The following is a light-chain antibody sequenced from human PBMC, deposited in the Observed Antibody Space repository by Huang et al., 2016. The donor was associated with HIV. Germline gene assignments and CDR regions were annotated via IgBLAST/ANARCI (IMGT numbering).Light chain of an antibody. J-gene: IGKJ3*01. CDR3: HQFSNWPPV. CDR2: DTS. V-gene: IGKV3-15*01. Sequence: EIVMTQSPATLSVSPGERATLSCRASQSVSSNLAWYQQKPGQAPRLLIYDTSTRAPGIPARFSGSGSGTEFTLTISSLQSEDFAIYYCHQFSNWPPVFGPGTKVDIK. CDR1: QSVSSN.